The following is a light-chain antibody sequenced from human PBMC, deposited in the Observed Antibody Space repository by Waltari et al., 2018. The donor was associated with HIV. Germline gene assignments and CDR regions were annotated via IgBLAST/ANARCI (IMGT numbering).Light chain of an antibody. V-gene: IGKV3-11*01. CDR2: DAS. CDR3: HQRSNWPQT. Sequence: EIVLTQSPATLSLSPGERATLSCRASQSVSGYLAWYKQKPGQAPRLLIYDASSRATGIPARFSGSESGTDFTLTISSLEPEDFAVYYCHQRSNWPQTFGQGTKVEIK. J-gene: IGKJ1*01. CDR1: QSVSGY.